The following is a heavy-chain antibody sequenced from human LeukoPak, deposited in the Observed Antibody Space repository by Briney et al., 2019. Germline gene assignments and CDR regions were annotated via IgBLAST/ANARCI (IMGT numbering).Heavy chain of an antibody. Sequence: GGSLRLSCAASGFTFSSYAMSWVRQAPGKGLEWVSGISDTGGSTYYADSVKGRFTISRDNSKNTLYLQMNSLRAEDTAVYYCASLPFPSSSWYWVDPWGQGTLVTVSS. J-gene: IGHJ5*02. D-gene: IGHD6-13*01. CDR3: ASLPFPSSSWYWVDP. CDR1: GFTFSSYA. V-gene: IGHV3-23*01. CDR2: ISDTGGST.